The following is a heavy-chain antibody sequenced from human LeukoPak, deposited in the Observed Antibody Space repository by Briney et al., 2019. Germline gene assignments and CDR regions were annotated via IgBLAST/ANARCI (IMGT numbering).Heavy chain of an antibody. D-gene: IGHD6-19*01. J-gene: IGHJ4*02. CDR1: GGSFSGYY. Sequence: SETLSLTCAVYGGSFSGYYWSWIRQPPGKGLEWIGEINHSGSTNYNPSLKSRVTISVDTSKNQFSLKLSSVTAADTAVYYCARRGSSGWLDYWGQGTLVTVSS. V-gene: IGHV4-34*01. CDR3: ARRGSSGWLDY. CDR2: INHSGST.